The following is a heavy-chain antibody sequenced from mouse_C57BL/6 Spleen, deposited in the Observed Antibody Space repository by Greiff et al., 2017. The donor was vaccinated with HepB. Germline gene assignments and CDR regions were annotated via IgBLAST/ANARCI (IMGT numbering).Heavy chain of an antibody. Sequence: VQLQQSGAELVKPGASVKISCKASGYAFSSYWMNWVKQRPGKGLEWIGQIYPGAGDTNYNGKFKGKATLTADKSSSTAYMQLNSLTSEDSAVYFCARGSNYVNYDWYFDVWGTGTTVTVSS. V-gene: IGHV1-80*01. CDR3: ARGSNYVNYDWYFDV. CDR2: IYPGAGDT. J-gene: IGHJ1*03. CDR1: GYAFSSYW. D-gene: IGHD2-1*01.